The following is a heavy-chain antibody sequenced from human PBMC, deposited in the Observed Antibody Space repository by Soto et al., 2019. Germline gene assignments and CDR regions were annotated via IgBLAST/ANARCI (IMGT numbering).Heavy chain of an antibody. J-gene: IGHJ5*02. CDR3: ARDLRYPRNWFDP. CDR2: IIPIFGTA. Sequence: SVKVSCKASGGTFSSYAISWVRQAPGQGLEWMGGIIPIFGTANYAQKFQGRVTITADESTSTAYMELSSLRSEDTAVYYCARDLRYPRNWFDPWGQGTLVTVSS. V-gene: IGHV1-69*13. CDR1: GGTFSSYA. D-gene: IGHD2-2*02.